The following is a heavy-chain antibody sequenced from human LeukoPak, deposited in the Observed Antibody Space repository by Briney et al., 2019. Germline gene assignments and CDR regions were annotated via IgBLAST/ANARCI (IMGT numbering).Heavy chain of an antibody. D-gene: IGHD6-19*01. V-gene: IGHV3-33*01. J-gene: IGHJ4*02. CDR3: ARAIYSSGWYGY. CDR2: IWYDGSNK. Sequence: QPGRSLRLSCAASGFTFSSYGMHWVRQAPGKGLEWVAVIWYDGSNKYYADSVKGRFTISRDNSKNTLYLQMNSLRAEDTAVYYCARAIYSSGWYGYWGQGTLATVSS. CDR1: GFTFSSYG.